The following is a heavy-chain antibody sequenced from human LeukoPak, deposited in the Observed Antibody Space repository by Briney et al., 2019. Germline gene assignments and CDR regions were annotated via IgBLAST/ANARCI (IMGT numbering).Heavy chain of an antibody. V-gene: IGHV3-7*01. J-gene: IGHJ3*02. CDR3: ARDRNPGYYYHDAFDI. CDR1: GFTFSSYW. Sequence: GGSLRLSCAASGFTFSSYWMSWVRQAPGKGLEWVANIKQDGSEKYYVDSVKGRFTISRGNAKDSLYLQMNSLRAEDTAVYYCARDRNPGYYYHDAFDIWGQGTMVTVSS. CDR2: IKQDGSEK. D-gene: IGHD3-22*01.